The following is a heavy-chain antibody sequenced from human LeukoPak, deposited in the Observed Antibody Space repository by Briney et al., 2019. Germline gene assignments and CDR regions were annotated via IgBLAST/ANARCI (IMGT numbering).Heavy chain of an antibody. CDR2: IYYSGST. Sequence: SETLSLTCTVSGVSISSYYWSWIRQPPGKGLEWIGYIYYSGSTNYNPSLKSRVTISVDTSKNQFSLKLSSVTAADTAVYYCARLYYDILTGLYYFDYWGQGTLVTVSS. J-gene: IGHJ4*02. CDR3: ARLYYDILTGLYYFDY. D-gene: IGHD3-9*01. V-gene: IGHV4-59*01. CDR1: GVSISSYY.